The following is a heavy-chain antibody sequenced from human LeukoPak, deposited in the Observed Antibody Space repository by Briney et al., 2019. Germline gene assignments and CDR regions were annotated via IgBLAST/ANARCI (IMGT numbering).Heavy chain of an antibody. D-gene: IGHD4-17*01. V-gene: IGHV1-69*04. CDR3: ARGGYYGDV. Sequence: SVKVSCKASGYTFTSYGISWVRQAPGQGLEWMGRIIPILGIANYAQKFQGRVMITADKSTSTAYTELSSLRSEDTAVYYCARGGYYGDVWGQGTTVTVSS. CDR2: IIPILGIA. CDR1: GYTFTSYG. J-gene: IGHJ6*02.